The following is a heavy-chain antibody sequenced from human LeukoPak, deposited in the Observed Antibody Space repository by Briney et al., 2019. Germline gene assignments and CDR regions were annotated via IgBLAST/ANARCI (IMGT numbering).Heavy chain of an antibody. CDR3: ARVHYTNYYYDYYMDV. V-gene: IGHV1-69*05. D-gene: IGHD4-11*01. CDR2: IIPIFGTA. Sequence: GASVKVSCKASGGTFGNSAISWVRQAPGQGLEWIGGIIPIFGTANYAQKFQGRVTITTDGSTSTAYMELSGLRSEDTAVYYCARVHYTNYYYDYYMDVWGRGTTVTVSS. CDR1: GGTFGNSA. J-gene: IGHJ6*03.